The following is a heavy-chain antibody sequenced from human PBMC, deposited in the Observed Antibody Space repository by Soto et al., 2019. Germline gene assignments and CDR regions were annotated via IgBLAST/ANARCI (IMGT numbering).Heavy chain of an antibody. V-gene: IGHV4-59*01. CDR2: IYYSGST. J-gene: IGHJ5*02. CDR1: GGSISSYY. CDR3: ALYSSSSRMDWFDP. Sequence: SETLSLTCTVSGGSISSYYWSWIRQPPGKGLEWIGYIYYSGSTNYNPSLKSRVTISVDTSKNQFSLKLSSVTAADTAVYYCALYSSSSRMDWFDPWGQGTLVTAPQ. D-gene: IGHD6-6*01.